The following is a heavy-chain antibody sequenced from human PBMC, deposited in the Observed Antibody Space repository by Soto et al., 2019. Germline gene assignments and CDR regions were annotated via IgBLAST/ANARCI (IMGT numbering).Heavy chain of an antibody. CDR3: ASTYYNASSGPFDY. Sequence: PSETLSLTCAVYGGCISSYYWSWIRQPPGKGLEWIGYIYYSGTTNYNPSLKSRVTISVDTSKNQFSLKLSSVTAADTAVYYCASTYYNASSGPFDYWGQGSLVTVSS. CDR2: IYYSGTT. J-gene: IGHJ4*02. CDR1: GGCISSYY. D-gene: IGHD3-22*01. V-gene: IGHV4-59*12.